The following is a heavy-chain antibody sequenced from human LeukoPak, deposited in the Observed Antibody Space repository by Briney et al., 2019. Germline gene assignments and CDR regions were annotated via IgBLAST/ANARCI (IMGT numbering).Heavy chain of an antibody. J-gene: IGHJ4*02. CDR2: ISPTSGDT. D-gene: IGHD1-7*01. CDR1: GYTFTGHY. CDR3: VRDGLHWDYDY. Sequence: ASVKVSCKASGYTFTGHYMHWVRQAPGQGLAWMGWISPTSGDTRYAQKFQGRVAMTRDTSISTAYMELSRLRSDDTAVYFCVRDGLHWDYDYWGQGTLVAVSS. V-gene: IGHV1-2*02.